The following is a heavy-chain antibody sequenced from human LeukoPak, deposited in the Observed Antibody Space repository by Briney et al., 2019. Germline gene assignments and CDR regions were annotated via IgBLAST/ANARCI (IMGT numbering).Heavy chain of an antibody. J-gene: IGHJ4*02. Sequence: GGSLRLSCAASGFTFDDYAMHWARQAPGKGLEWVSGISWNSGSIGYADSVKGRFTISRDNAKNSLYLQMNSLRAEDTALYYCAKGYCSSTSCYAFDYWGQGTLVTVSS. V-gene: IGHV3-9*01. D-gene: IGHD2-2*01. CDR2: ISWNSGSI. CDR1: GFTFDDYA. CDR3: AKGYCSSTSCYAFDY.